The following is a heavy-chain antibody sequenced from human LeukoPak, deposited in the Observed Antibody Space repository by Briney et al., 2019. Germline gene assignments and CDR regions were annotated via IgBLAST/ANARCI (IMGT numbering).Heavy chain of an antibody. CDR3: ARQAPFYIHIPGDDAFDI. Sequence: GESLKISCKGSGYSFTTYWIGWVRQMPGKGLEWMGVIYPLNSNTKYSPSVQGQVTISVDQSIRTAYLQWRSLRASDTAIYYCARQAPFYIHIPGDDAFDIWGQGTMVTVSS. D-gene: IGHD2-21*01. V-gene: IGHV5-51*01. CDR1: GYSFTTYW. J-gene: IGHJ3*02. CDR2: IYPLNSNT.